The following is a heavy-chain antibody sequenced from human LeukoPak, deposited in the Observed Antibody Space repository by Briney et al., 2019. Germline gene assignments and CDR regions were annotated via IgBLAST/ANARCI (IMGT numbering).Heavy chain of an antibody. V-gene: IGHV3-23*01. D-gene: IGHD3-22*01. Sequence: GGSLRLSCAASGFTFSSYEMNWVRQAPGKRLEWVSAISGSGGSTYYADSVKGRFTISRDNSKNTLYLHMTSLRAEDTAIYFCAKEHFYDRSGYFPLWGLGTLVTVSS. CDR1: GFTFSSYE. J-gene: IGHJ4*02. CDR2: ISGSGGST. CDR3: AKEHFYDRSGYFPL.